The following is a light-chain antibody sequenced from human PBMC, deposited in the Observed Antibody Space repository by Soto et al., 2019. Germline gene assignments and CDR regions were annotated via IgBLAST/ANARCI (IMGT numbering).Light chain of an antibody. Sequence: DVQMTQSPSTLSASVGDRVTITCRASQSISSWLAWYRQKPGKAPKLLIYKASSLESGVPSRFSGSGSGTEFTLTISSLQPDDFATYYCQQYNSYPVTFGQGTKVDIK. CDR1: QSISSW. CDR3: QQYNSYPVT. J-gene: IGKJ1*01. CDR2: KAS. V-gene: IGKV1-5*03.